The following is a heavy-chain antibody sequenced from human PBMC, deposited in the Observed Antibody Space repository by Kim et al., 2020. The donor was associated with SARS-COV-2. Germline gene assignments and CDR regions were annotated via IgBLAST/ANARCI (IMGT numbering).Heavy chain of an antibody. CDR1: GYTFTDYY. CDR2: INLSAGGT. V-gene: IGHV1-46*01. D-gene: IGHD1-1*01. CDR3: AREPPGALDGFDY. J-gene: IGHJ4*02. Sequence: ASVKVSCKSSGYTFTDYYMHWVRQAPGHGLEWMGMINLSAGGTNYAQNFQGRVTMTRDTSTVTVYMELSSLRSEDTAVYYCAREPPGALDGFDYCGQGALVTVSS.